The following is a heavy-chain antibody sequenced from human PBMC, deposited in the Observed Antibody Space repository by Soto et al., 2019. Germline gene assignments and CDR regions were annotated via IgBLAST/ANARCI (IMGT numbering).Heavy chain of an antibody. CDR2: VNWNGGST. J-gene: IGHJ4*02. CDR1: GFTFDDYG. V-gene: IGHV3-20*04. CDR3: VRGASLNFDY. Sequence: EVQLVESGGGVLRPGGSLRLSCAASGFTFDDYGMSWARQAPGKGLEWVSGVNWNGGSTGYADSVKGRFTISRDNAKDSLYLQMNSLRAEDTAFYYCVRGASLNFDYWGQGTLVTVSS. D-gene: IGHD1-26*01.